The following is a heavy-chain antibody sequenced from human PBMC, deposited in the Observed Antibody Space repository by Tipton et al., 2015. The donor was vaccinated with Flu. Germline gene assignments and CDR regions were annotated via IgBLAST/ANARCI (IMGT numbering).Heavy chain of an antibody. CDR2: IHHTGTT. V-gene: IGHV4-38-2*02. CDR1: GDSIASDYY. D-gene: IGHD1-1*01. CDR3: ARGAATGNYYYGMGV. Sequence: TLSLTCSVSGDSIASDYYWGWIRQPPGKGLEWIGNIHHTGTTYYNPSLRSRVSIIRDRSKNQFSLKLSSVTAADTAVYYCARGAATGNYYYGMGVWGQGTTVTVSS. J-gene: IGHJ6*02.